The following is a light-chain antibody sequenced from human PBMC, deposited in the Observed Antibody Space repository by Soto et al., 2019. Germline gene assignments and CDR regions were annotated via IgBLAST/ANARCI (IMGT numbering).Light chain of an antibody. CDR3: QQYVSPPRT. Sequence: EIVLTQSPGTLSLSPGERATVSCRASQIVYNGVLAWYQQKPGQAPRLLIYGASTRATGIPDRFSGRESGTDFTLTISNLEPEDSAVYYCQQYVSPPRTFGQGTKVEI. CDR2: GAS. V-gene: IGKV3-20*01. J-gene: IGKJ1*01. CDR1: QIVYNGV.